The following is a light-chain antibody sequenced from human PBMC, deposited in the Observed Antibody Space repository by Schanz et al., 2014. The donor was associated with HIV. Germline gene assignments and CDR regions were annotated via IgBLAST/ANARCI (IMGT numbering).Light chain of an antibody. CDR2: NTY. CDR1: SSNIGSNA. Sequence: QSVLTQPPSASGTPGQSVTISCSGSSSNIGSNAVHWYQQLPGTAPKLLIYNTYHRPSGVPDRFSGSQSGTSASLAISGLQSEDESDFFCATWDDSLEGWVFGGGTKLTVL. CDR3: ATWDDSLEGWV. J-gene: IGLJ3*02. V-gene: IGLV1-44*01.